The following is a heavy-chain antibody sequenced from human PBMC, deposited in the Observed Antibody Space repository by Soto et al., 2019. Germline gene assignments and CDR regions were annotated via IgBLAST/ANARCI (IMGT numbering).Heavy chain of an antibody. J-gene: IGHJ4*02. D-gene: IGHD1-1*01. V-gene: IGHV3-48*01. CDR3: ARDSSGFNWQYYFDY. CDR1: GFTFSSYS. CDR2: ISSSSSTI. Sequence: PGGSLRLSCAASGFTFSSYSMNWVRQAPGKGLEWVSHISSSSSTIYYADSVKGRFTISRDNAKNSLYLQMNSLRAEDTAVYYCARDSSGFNWQYYFDYWGQGTLVTVSS.